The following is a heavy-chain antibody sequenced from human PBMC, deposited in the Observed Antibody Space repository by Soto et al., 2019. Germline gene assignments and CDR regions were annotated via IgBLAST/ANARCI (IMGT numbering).Heavy chain of an antibody. CDR1: GGIFSSNT. J-gene: IGHJ4*02. CDR3: ASKAACGGDCYAFDS. CDR2: FIPLFGTA. D-gene: IGHD2-21*02. Sequence: QVYRVQSGAEVKKPGSSVKISCKASGGIFSSNTINWVRQAAGQGLEWMGGFIPLFGTANYAEKFQGRVTITADKSTKTEYMELTSLRSEDTAVYYCASKAACGGDCYAFDSWGQGTLVTVSS. V-gene: IGHV1-69*06.